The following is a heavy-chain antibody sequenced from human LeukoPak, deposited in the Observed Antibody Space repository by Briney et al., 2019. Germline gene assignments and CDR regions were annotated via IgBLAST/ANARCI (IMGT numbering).Heavy chain of an antibody. CDR1: GGSTSSYY. D-gene: IGHD3-16*01. CDR2: IYYSGST. J-gene: IGHJ4*02. V-gene: IGHV4-59*01. CDR3: ARALPRGSFDY. Sequence: PSETLSLTCTVSGGSTSSYYWSWIRQPPGKGLEWIGYIYYSGSTNYNPSLKSRVTISVDTSKNQFSLKLSSVTAADTAVYYCARALPRGSFDYWGQGTLVTVSS.